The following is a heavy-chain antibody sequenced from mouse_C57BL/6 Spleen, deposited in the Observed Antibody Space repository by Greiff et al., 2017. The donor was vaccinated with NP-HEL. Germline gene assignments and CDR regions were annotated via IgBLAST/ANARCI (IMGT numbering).Heavy chain of an antibody. Sequence: EVKLVESEGGLVQPGSSMKLSCTASGFTFSDYYMAWVRQVPEKGLEWVANINYDGSSTYYLDSLKSRFIISRDNAKNILYLQMSSLKSEDTATYYCARANYYGSSSYFDYWGQGTTLTVSS. D-gene: IGHD1-1*01. CDR1: GFTFSDYY. CDR2: INYDGSST. V-gene: IGHV5-16*01. CDR3: ARANYYGSSSYFDY. J-gene: IGHJ2*01.